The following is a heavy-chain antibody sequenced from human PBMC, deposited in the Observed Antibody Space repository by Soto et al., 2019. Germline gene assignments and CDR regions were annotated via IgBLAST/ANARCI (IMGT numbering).Heavy chain of an antibody. V-gene: IGHV2-5*02. CDR2: IYLDDDK. CDR1: VFSLSTSGVG. J-gene: IGHJ2*01. CDR3: AHRPTEHWYFDL. D-gene: IGHD1-1*01. Sequence: QITLKESGPPLVKPTQTLTLTCTFSVFSLSTSGVGVGWIRQPPGKALEWLALIYLDDDKRYSPSLKSRLTITKDTSKNQVVLTMTNMDPVDTATYYCAHRPTEHWYFDLWGRGTLVTVSS.